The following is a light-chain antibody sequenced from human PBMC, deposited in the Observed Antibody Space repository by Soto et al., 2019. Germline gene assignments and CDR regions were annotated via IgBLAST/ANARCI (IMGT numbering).Light chain of an antibody. Sequence: DIQMTQSPSSLSASVGDRVTITCRASQGISNYLAWYQQKPGKVPKLLIYAASTLQSVVPSRFSGSGSGADFTLTISSLQPEDGATYYFLKYNSAPRTFGQGTKVEIK. CDR1: QGISNY. V-gene: IGKV1-27*01. CDR2: AAS. CDR3: LKYNSAPRT. J-gene: IGKJ1*01.